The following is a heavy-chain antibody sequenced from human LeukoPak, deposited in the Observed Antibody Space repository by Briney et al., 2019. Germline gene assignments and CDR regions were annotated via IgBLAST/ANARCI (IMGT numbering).Heavy chain of an antibody. V-gene: IGHV1-69*04. CDR1: GGTFSSYA. D-gene: IGHD4-23*01. J-gene: IGHJ3*02. CDR3: ARGGLGGMTTVVLDAFDI. CDR2: IIPILGIA. Sequence: SLKVSCKASGGTFSSYAISWVRQAPGQGLEWMGRIIPILGIANYAQKFQGRVTITADKSTSTAYMDLRSLRSDDTAVYYCARGGLGGMTTVVLDAFDIWGQGTMVTVSS.